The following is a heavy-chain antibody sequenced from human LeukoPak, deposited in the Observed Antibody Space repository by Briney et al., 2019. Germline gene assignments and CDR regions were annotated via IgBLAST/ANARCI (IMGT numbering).Heavy chain of an antibody. Sequence: PSETLSLTCTVSGGSIHSYYWSWIRQPPGKGLEWIGYISYSGSTYYNPSLKSRVTISLGTSKNQFSLRLTSVTAADTAMYYCARGRNDFDYWGRGTLVTVSS. D-gene: IGHD1-1*01. CDR1: GGSIHSYY. CDR2: ISYSGST. J-gene: IGHJ4*02. CDR3: ARGRNDFDY. V-gene: IGHV4-59*13.